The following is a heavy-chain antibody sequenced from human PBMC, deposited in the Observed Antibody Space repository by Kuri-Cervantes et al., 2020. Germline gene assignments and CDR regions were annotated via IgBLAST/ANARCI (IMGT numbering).Heavy chain of an antibody. D-gene: IGHD1-26*01. CDR1: GFTFSSYW. V-gene: IGHV3-48*02. CDR3: ATFPKWGFDY. Sequence: GESLKISCAASGFTFSSYWMSWVRQAPGKGLEWVSYISSSSSTIYYADSVKGRFTISRDNAKNSLYLQMNSLRDEDTAVYYCATFPKWGFDYWGQGTLVTVSS. CDR2: ISSSSSTI. J-gene: IGHJ4*02.